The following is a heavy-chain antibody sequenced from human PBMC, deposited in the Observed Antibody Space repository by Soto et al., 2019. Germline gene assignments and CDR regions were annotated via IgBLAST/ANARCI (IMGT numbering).Heavy chain of an antibody. J-gene: IGHJ5*02. CDR2: NNAANGNT. CDR3: ARSSADTATVTENWVDP. D-gene: IGHD5-18*01. Sequence: GAAVKVSCKASGYTLTSYAMHWVRQAPGQRLEWMGWNNAANGNTKYSQKFQGRVTITRDTSASTAYMELSSLRSEDTAVYYCARSSADTATVTENWVDPWGKGTLLTVSS. V-gene: IGHV1-3*01. CDR1: GYTLTSYA.